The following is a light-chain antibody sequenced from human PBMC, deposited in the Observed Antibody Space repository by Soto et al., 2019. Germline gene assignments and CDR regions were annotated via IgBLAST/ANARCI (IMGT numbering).Light chain of an antibody. Sequence: DIQMTQSPSSLSASVGDRVTITCRASQGINKYLAWYQQKPGKAPKLLIFAASTLQSGVPSRFSGSGSGTDFTLTISSLQPEDVATNYCQRYYSVPLFTIGPGTKVDI. J-gene: IGKJ3*01. CDR2: AAS. V-gene: IGKV1-27*01. CDR3: QRYYSVPLFT. CDR1: QGINKY.